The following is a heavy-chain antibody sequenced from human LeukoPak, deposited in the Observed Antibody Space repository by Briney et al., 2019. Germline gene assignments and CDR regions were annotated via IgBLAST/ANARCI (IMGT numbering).Heavy chain of an antibody. CDR1: GGTFSSYA. CDR3: ARPYRSSWFDS. CDR2: IIPILGIA. V-gene: IGHV1-69*04. J-gene: IGHJ5*01. D-gene: IGHD6-13*01. Sequence: SVKVSCKASGGTFSSYAISWVRQAPGQGLEWMGRIIPILGIANYAQKFQGRVTITADKSTSTAYMELSSLRSEDTAVYYCARPYRSSWFDSWGQGTLVTVSS.